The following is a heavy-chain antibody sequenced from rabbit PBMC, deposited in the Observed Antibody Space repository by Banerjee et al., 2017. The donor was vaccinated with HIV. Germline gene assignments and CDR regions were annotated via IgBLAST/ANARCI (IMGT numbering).Heavy chain of an antibody. D-gene: IGHD7-1*01. CDR2: IYAGSSGST. Sequence: QSLEESGGDLVKPGASLTLTCTASGFSFSSIYYMCWVRQAPGKGLEWIACIYAGSSGSTYYASWAKGRFTNSKTSSTTVTLQMTSLTAADTATYFCARRYTGYAAAKLWSPGT. CDR1: GFSFSSIYY. J-gene: IGHJ4*01. CDR3: ARRYTGYAAAKL. V-gene: IGHV1S40*01.